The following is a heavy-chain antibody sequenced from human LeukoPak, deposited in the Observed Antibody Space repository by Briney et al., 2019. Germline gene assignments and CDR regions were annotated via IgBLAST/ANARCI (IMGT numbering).Heavy chain of an antibody. Sequence: ASVKVSCKASGYTFTSYVLAWVRQAPGQGLEWIGWISPYNGKTTYAQNLQGRVTMTTDTSTSTAYMEMRSLGPDDTAVYYCARDGYVDLWGRGTLVTVSS. CDR2: ISPYNGKT. CDR3: ARDGYVDL. J-gene: IGHJ2*01. V-gene: IGHV1-18*01. D-gene: IGHD6-13*01. CDR1: GYTFTSYV.